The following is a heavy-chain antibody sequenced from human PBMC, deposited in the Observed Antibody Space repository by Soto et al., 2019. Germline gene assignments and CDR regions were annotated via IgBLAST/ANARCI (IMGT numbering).Heavy chain of an antibody. J-gene: IGHJ4*02. Sequence: SETLSLTCAVYGGSFSGYYWNWIRQPPGKGLEWIGEINHSGSTNYNPSLKSRVTISVDTSKNQFSLKLSSVTAADTAVYYCASGHRRHLAYWGQRTLVPVAS. CDR3: ASGHRRHLAY. V-gene: IGHV4-34*01. CDR1: GGSFSGYY. CDR2: INHSGST.